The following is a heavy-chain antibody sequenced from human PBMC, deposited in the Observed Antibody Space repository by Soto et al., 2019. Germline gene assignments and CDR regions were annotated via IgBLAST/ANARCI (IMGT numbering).Heavy chain of an antibody. CDR1: GFTFDDYG. V-gene: IGHV3-20*04. CDR2: INWNGGST. J-gene: IGHJ4*02. Sequence: PGGSLRLSCAASGFTFDDYGMSWVRQAPGKGLEWVSGINWNGGSTGYADSVKGRFTISRDNAKNSLYLQMNSLRAEDTALYYCARASYYDILTGYYQPYYFDYWGQGT. CDR3: ARASYYDILTGYYQPYYFDY. D-gene: IGHD3-9*01.